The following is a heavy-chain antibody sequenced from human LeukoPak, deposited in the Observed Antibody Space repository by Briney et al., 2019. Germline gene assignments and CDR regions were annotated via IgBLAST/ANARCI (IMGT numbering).Heavy chain of an antibody. Sequence: GGSLRLSCAVSGFTFSSYGMHWVRQAPGKGLEWVAVISYDGSNKYYADSVKGRFTISRDNSKSTLYLQMNSLRAEDTAVYYCLTIVETDLDAFDIWGQGTKVTVSS. CDR1: GFTFSSYG. CDR3: LTIVETDLDAFDI. J-gene: IGHJ3*02. CDR2: ISYDGSNK. D-gene: IGHD2-21*01. V-gene: IGHV3-30*03.